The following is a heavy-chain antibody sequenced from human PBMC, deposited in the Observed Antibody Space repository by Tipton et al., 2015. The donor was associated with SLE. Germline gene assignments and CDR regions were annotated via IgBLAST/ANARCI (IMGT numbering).Heavy chain of an antibody. V-gene: IGHV4-61*02. Sequence: TLSLTCTVSGGSISSGSYYWSWIRQPAGKGLEWIGRIYTSGSTNYNPSLKSRVTISVDTSKNQFSLKLSSVTAADTAVYYCARGGVLGDWFDPWGQGTLVTVSS. CDR3: ARGGVLGDWFDP. CDR1: GGSISSGSYY. D-gene: IGHD3-16*01. CDR2: IYTSGST. J-gene: IGHJ5*02.